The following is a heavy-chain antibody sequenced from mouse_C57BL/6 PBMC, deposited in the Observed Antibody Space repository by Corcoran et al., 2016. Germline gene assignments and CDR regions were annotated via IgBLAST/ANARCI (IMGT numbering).Heavy chain of an antibody. Sequence: QVTLKESGPGILQPSQSLSLPCSFSGFSLITFGMGVGWIRQPSGKVLEWLAHIWWDDDKYYNPALKSRLTISKDTSKNQVFLKIANVDTADTATDYCARWLLDAMDYWGQGTSVTVSS. D-gene: IGHD2-3*01. V-gene: IGHV8-8*01. CDR2: IWWDDDK. J-gene: IGHJ4*01. CDR1: GFSLITFGMG. CDR3: ARWLLDAMDY.